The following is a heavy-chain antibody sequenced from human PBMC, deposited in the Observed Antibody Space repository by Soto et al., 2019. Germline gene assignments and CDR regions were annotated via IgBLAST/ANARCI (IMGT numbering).Heavy chain of an antibody. CDR1: GGTFSSYA. Sequence: AASVKVSCKASGGTFSSYAISWVRQAPGQGLEWMGGIIPIFGTANYAQKFQGRVTITADESTSTAYMELSSLRSEDTAVYYCATTDGYSSSWYGSTDYWGQGTMVTVSS. V-gene: IGHV1-69*13. J-gene: IGHJ4*02. CDR3: ATTDGYSSSWYGSTDY. CDR2: IIPIFGTA. D-gene: IGHD6-13*01.